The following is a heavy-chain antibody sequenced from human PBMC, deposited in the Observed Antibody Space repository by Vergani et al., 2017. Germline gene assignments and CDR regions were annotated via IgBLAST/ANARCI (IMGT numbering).Heavy chain of an antibody. V-gene: IGHV3-21*01. J-gene: IGHJ6*03. CDR2: ISISSSYI. D-gene: IGHD2-2*01. CDR3: ARVWADCSSTSCYGRGEDYYYYMDV. Sequence: EVQLVESGGGLVKPGGSLRLSCAASGFTFSSYSMNWVRQAPGKGLEWVSSISISSSYIYYADSVKGRFTISRDNAKNSLYLQMNSLRAEDTAVYYCARVWADCSSTSCYGRGEDYYYYMDVWGKGTTVTVSS. CDR1: GFTFSSYS.